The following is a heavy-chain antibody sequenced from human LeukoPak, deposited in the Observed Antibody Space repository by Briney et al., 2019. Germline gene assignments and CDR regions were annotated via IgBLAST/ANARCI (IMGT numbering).Heavy chain of an antibody. D-gene: IGHD4-11*01. V-gene: IGHV4-34*01. CDR3: ARGSTGSWFDP. CDR1: GGSFSGYY. Sequence: SETLSLTCAVYGGSFSGYYWSWIRQPPGKGLEWIGEINHSGSTNYNPSLKSRVTISVDTSKNQFSLKLSSVTAADTAVYYCARGSTGSWFDPWGRGTLVTVSS. J-gene: IGHJ5*02. CDR2: INHSGST.